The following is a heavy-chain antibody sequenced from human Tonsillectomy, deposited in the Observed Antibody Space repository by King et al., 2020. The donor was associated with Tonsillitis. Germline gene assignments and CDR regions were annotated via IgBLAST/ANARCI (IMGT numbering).Heavy chain of an antibody. V-gene: IGHV2-5*01. CDR1: GFSLSTSEGVG. CDR2: IYWNDDK. D-gene: IGHD4-17*01. Sequence: TLKESGPTLVKPTQTLTLTCTFSGFSLSTSEGVGVGWIRQPPGKALEWLALIYWNDDKRYSPSLKSRLTITKDTSKNQVVLIMTNMDPVDTATYYCAHGDYRDPWGQGTLVTVSS. J-gene: IGHJ5*02. CDR3: AHGDYRDP.